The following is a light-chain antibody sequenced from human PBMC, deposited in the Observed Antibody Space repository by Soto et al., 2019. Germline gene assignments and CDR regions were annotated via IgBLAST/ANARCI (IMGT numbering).Light chain of an antibody. CDR1: NSGSKS. J-gene: IGLJ1*01. V-gene: IGLV3-21*02. CDR2: NDS. CDR3: QVWDSSSDHYV. Sequence: SYELTQPPSVSVAPGQTARITCAGTNSGSKSVHWYPQKPGQAPLLAVYNDSDRTSGIPERFSVSNSGNTATLTISTVEAEDEADAYCQVWDSSSDHYVFGTGTKLTVL.